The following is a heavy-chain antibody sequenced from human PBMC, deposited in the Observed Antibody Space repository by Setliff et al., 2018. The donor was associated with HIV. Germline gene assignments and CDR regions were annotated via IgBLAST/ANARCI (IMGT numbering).Heavy chain of an antibody. CDR3: ARVGGRGYSFDY. V-gene: IGHV1-69*05. CDR1: GGTFSSYA. D-gene: IGHD5-18*01. Sequence: AASVKVSCKASGGTFSSYAISWVRQAPGQGLEWMGGIIPIFGTANYAQKFQGRVTITTDESTSTAYMELSSLRSEDTAVYYCARVGGRGYSFDYWGQGTLVTVSS. CDR2: IIPIFGTA. J-gene: IGHJ4*02.